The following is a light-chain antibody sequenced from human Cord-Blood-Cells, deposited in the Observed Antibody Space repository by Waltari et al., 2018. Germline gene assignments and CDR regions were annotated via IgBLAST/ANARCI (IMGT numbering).Light chain of an antibody. CDR1: SSDVGSYNL. Sequence: QSALTQPASVSGSPGQSITISCTGTSSDVGSYNLVSWYQQHPGKAPKLMMYEGSKRPSWVSNRFSGSKSGNTASLTISGLQAEDEADYYCCSYAGSSTSWVFGGGTKLTVL. CDR3: CSYAGSSTSWV. J-gene: IGLJ3*02. V-gene: IGLV2-23*01. CDR2: EGS.